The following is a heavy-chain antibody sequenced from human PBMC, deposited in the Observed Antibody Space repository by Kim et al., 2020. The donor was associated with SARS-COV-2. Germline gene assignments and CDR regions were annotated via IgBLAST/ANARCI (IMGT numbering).Heavy chain of an antibody. CDR3: ARDVGRRYDILTGYYNDAFDI. CDR2: IKQDGSEK. V-gene: IGHV3-7*01. CDR1: GFTFSSYW. Sequence: GGSLRLSCAASGFTFSSYWMSWVRQAPGKGLEWVANIKQDGSEKYYVDSVKGRFTISRDNAKNSLYLQMNSLRAEDTAVYYCARDVGRRYDILTGYYNDAFDIWGQGTMVTVSS. D-gene: IGHD3-9*01. J-gene: IGHJ3*02.